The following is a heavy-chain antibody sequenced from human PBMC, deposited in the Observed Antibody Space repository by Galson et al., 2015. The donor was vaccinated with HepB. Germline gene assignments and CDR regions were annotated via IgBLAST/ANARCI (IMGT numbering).Heavy chain of an antibody. Sequence: SVKVSCKASGYTFTSYYMHWVRQAPGQGLEWMGIINPSGGSTSYAQKLQGRVTMTRDTSTSTVYMELSSLRSEDTAVYYCARDGVVGYEGPPQLNWFDPWGQGTLVTVSS. CDR1: GYTFTSYY. D-gene: IGHD1-1*01. V-gene: IGHV1-46*04. J-gene: IGHJ5*02. CDR2: INPSGGST. CDR3: ARDGVVGYEGPPQLNWFDP.